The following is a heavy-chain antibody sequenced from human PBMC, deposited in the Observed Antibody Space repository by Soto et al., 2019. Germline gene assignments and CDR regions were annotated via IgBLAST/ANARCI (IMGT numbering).Heavy chain of an antibody. V-gene: IGHV1-8*01. D-gene: IGHD3-22*01. CDR2: MNPNSGNT. Sequence: QVQLVQSGAEVKKPGASVKVSCKASGYTFTSYDITWVRQATGQGLEWMGWMNPNSGNTGYAQKFQGRVTMTRNTSISTGYMELSSLRSEDTAVYYCARTYDSSGYYYYYYGIDVWGQGTTVTVSS. CDR3: ARTYDSSGYYYYYYGIDV. CDR1: GYTFTSYD. J-gene: IGHJ6*02.